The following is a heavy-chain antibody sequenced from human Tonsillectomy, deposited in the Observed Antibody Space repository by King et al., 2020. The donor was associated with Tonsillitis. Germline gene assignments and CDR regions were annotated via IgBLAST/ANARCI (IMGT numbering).Heavy chain of an antibody. V-gene: IGHV5-10-1*03. J-gene: IGHJ4*02. CDR1: GYSFTSYW. CDR3: ARSSYCSTTSCYGTASSYFDY. D-gene: IGHD2-2*01. CDR2: IDPSDSYT. Sequence: VQLVQSGAEVKKPGESLRISCKGSGYSFTSYWINWVRQMPGKGLEWMGSIDPSDSYTNYSPSFQGHVTVSADKSITTAYLQWSSLKASDTAMYYCARSSYCSTTSCYGTASSYFDYWGQGTLVTVSS.